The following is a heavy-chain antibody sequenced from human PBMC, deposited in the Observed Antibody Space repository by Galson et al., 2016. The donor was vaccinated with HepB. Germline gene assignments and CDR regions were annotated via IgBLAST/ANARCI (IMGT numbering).Heavy chain of an antibody. J-gene: IGHJ4*02. CDR3: AHRRSGYCNSISCLYFDY. D-gene: IGHD2-2*01. CDR2: IYWNDDK. CDR1: GFSLSTSGEG. V-gene: IGHV2-5*01. Sequence: PALVKPTQTLTLTCTFSGFSLSTSGEGVGWTRQPPGKALEWLALIYWNDDKRYSPSLRSRLTITKDTSKNQVVLTMTNMDPVDTATYYGAHRRSGYCNSISCLYFDYWGQGALVTVSS.